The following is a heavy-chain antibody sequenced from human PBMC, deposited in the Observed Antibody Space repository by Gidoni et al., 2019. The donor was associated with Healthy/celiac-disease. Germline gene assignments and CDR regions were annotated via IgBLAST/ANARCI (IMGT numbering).Heavy chain of an antibody. CDR3: ARAPYSSSWYAYYYYYMDV. D-gene: IGHD6-13*01. V-gene: IGHV1-46*02. Sequence: QVQLVQSGAEVKKPGASVKVYCKASGYTFNSYYMHWVRQAPGQGLEWMGIINPSGGSTSYAPKFQGRVTMTRDTSTSTVYMELSSLRSEDTAVYYCARAPYSSSWYAYYYYYMDVWGKGTTVTVSS. CDR2: INPSGGST. J-gene: IGHJ6*03. CDR1: GYTFNSYY.